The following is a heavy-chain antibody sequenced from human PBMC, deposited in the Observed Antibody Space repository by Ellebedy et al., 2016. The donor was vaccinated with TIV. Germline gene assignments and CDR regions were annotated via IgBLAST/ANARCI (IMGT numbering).Heavy chain of an antibody. CDR2: IQQDGSEK. V-gene: IGHV3-7*01. CDR1: GFTFSSYT. Sequence: GESLKISCVASGFTFSSYTMNWVRQAPGKGLEWVANIQQDGSEKYYMDSVKGRFSISRDNAKNSLYVQMNSLRDEDTAVYYCATYYVSGRSFGYWGQGTLVTVSS. J-gene: IGHJ4*02. CDR3: ATYYVSGRSFGY. D-gene: IGHD3-10*01.